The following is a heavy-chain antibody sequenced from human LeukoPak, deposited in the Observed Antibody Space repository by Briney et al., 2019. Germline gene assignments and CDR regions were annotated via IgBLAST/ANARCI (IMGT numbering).Heavy chain of an antibody. CDR2: INHSGST. J-gene: IGHJ4*02. V-gene: IGHV4-34*01. CDR3: ASSPVGATDY. CDR1: GGSFSAYY. D-gene: IGHD1-26*01. Sequence: KASETLSLTCAVYGGSFSAYYWSWIRQPPGKGLEWIGEINHSGSTNYNPSLKSRVTISVDTPKNQFSLKLSSVTAADTAVYYCASSPVGATDYWGQGTLVTVSS.